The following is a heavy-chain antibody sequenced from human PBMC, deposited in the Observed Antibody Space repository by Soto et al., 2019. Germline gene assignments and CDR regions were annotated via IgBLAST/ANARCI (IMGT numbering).Heavy chain of an antibody. Sequence: EVQLVESGGGLIQPGGSLRLSCAASGFTVSSNYMSWVRQAPGKGLEWVSVIYSGGSTYYADSVKGRFTISRDNAKNTMYLPMNSLRAEDTDVYYCARGGYGDPQGYFDLWGRGTLVTVSS. V-gene: IGHV3-53*01. CDR3: ARGGYGDPQGYFDL. D-gene: IGHD4-17*01. CDR2: IYSGGST. CDR1: GFTVSSNY. J-gene: IGHJ2*01.